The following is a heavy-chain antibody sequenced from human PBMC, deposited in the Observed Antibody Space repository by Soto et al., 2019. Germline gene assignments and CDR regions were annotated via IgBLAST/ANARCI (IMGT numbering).Heavy chain of an antibody. Sequence: EVQLLESGGGLVQPGGSLRLSCAVSGFSFSTYAMSWVRQAPGKGLEWVSGISAGGGNTYYADSVRGRFTISRDNSKDTLYLQITCLRAEDTAFYYCAKHVEYQLVSWFDPWGQGTLVTVSS. CDR3: AKHVEYQLVSWFDP. D-gene: IGHD2-2*01. J-gene: IGHJ5*02. V-gene: IGHV3-23*01. CDR1: GFSFSTYA. CDR2: ISAGGGNT.